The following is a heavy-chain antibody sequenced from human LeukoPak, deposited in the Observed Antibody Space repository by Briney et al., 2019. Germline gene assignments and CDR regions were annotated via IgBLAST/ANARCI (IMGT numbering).Heavy chain of an antibody. CDR1: GFTFSSYA. Sequence: PGGSLRLSCAASGFTFSSYAMSWVRQAPGKGLEWVSAISGSGGSTYDADSVKGRFTISRDNSKNTLYLQMNSLRAEDTAVYFCAKDRRQGGRLHYFDYWGQGALVTVSS. CDR2: ISGSGGST. CDR3: AKDRRQGGRLHYFDY. V-gene: IGHV3-23*01. D-gene: IGHD1-26*01. J-gene: IGHJ4*02.